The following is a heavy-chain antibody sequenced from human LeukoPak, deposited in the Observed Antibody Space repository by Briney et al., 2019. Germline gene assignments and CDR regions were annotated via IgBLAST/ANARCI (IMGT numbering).Heavy chain of an antibody. CDR1: GFTFKNYW. V-gene: IGHV3-7*01. D-gene: IGHD4-23*01. CDR2: IKGDGSET. CDR3: ARNMGWQQFDY. J-gene: IGHJ4*02. Sequence: GGSLRLSCAASGFTFKNYWMTWVRQAPGRGLAWVANIKGDGSETEYVDSVKGRFTISRDTAKNALYLQMNSLRAEDTAIYYCARNMGWQQFDYWGQGTLVTVS.